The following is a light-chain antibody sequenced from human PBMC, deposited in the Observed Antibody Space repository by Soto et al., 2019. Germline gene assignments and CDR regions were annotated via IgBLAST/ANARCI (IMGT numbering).Light chain of an antibody. CDR1: QGISRY. V-gene: IGKV1-9*01. CDR2: SAS. Sequence: DIQLTQSPSFLSASVGDRVTITCRDSQGISRYLAWYKEKPGRAPKLLIYSASTLQSAVPSRFRGSRSGTEFPLTISRLQPEDFATYSCKRHNSYPLTFGGGTKVEIK. CDR3: KRHNSYPLT. J-gene: IGKJ4*01.